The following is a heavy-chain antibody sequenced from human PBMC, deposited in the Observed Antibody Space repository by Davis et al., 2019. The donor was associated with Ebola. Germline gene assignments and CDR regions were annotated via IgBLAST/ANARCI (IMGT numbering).Heavy chain of an antibody. CDR1: GFTFSSYA. CDR3: AKVLGGSFSSGYYYYYGMDV. V-gene: IGHV3-30-3*01. J-gene: IGHJ6*02. CDR2: ISYDGSNK. D-gene: IGHD2-15*01. Sequence: GESLKISCAASGFTFSSYAMHWVRQAPGKGLEWVAVISYDGSNKYYADSVKGRFTISRDNSKNTLYLQMNSLRAEDTAVYYCAKVLGGSFSSGYYYYYGMDVWGQGTTVTVSS.